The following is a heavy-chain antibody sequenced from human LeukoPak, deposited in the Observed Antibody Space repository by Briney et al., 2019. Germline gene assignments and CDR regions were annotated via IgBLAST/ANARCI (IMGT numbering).Heavy chain of an antibody. CDR3: ARGRTRYNWNYNAFDI. Sequence: ASVKVSCKASGYNFTGYYMHWVRQAPGQGLEWMGIINPSGGSTSYAQKFQGRVTMTRDMSTSTVYLELSSLRSEDTAVYYCARGRTRYNWNYNAFDIWGQGTMVTVSS. CDR1: GYNFTGYY. D-gene: IGHD1-7*01. V-gene: IGHV1-46*01. CDR2: INPSGGST. J-gene: IGHJ3*02.